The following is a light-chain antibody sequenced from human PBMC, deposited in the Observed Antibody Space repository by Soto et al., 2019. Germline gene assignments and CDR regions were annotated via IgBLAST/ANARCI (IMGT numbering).Light chain of an antibody. CDR2: DDN. Sequence: QSVLTQPPSVSAAPGQKVTISCSGSSSNIGGNSVSWYQQLPGTAPKLLIYDDNKRPSGIPDRFSGSKSGTSATLGISGLRSEDEADYFCAEWDGSLSGRFVFGTGTKVTVL. V-gene: IGLV1-51*01. J-gene: IGLJ1*01. CDR1: SSNIGGNS. CDR3: AEWDGSLSGRFV.